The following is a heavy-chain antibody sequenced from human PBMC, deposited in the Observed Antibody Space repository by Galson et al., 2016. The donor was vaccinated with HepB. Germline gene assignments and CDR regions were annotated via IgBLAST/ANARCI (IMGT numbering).Heavy chain of an antibody. CDR2: MYYSGST. V-gene: IGHV4-39*01. Sequence: SETLSLTCTVSGASITGTTYYWGWIRQPPGRRLEYLGTMYYSGSTYYSPSFKGRVTISLHTSKNAFSLKLSSVTAADTAVYYGARLPNYGSTTRKIRRFDYWGQGTQVTVSS. CDR3: ARLPNYGSTTRKIRRFDY. J-gene: IGHJ4*02. CDR1: GASITGTTYY. D-gene: IGHD3-10*01.